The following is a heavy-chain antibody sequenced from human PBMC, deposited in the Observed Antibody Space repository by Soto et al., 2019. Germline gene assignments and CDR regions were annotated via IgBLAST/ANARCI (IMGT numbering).Heavy chain of an antibody. D-gene: IGHD3-16*01. J-gene: IGHJ5*02. CDR1: GYTFTSYG. CDR3: ARDQYMITFGGPIGPFDP. Sequence: ASVKVSCKASGYTFTSYGISWVRQAPGQGLEWMGWISAYNGNTNYAQKLQGRVTMTTDTSTSTAYMELRSLRSDDTAVYYCARDQYMITFGGPIGPFDPWGQGTLVTVSS. V-gene: IGHV1-18*01. CDR2: ISAYNGNT.